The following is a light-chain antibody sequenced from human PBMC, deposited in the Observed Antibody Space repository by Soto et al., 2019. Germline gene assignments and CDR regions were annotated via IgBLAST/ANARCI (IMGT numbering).Light chain of an antibody. V-gene: IGKV3-15*01. CDR2: GAS. CDR3: QQYITWPRT. Sequence: EMVMTQSPAALSVSPGGRATLSCRASQTVSSNLAWYQQKPGQAPRLLIFGASTRATGIPARFSGSGSGTEFTLPISGLQSEDFAVYYCQQYITWPRTFGQGTKVEI. J-gene: IGKJ1*01. CDR1: QTVSSN.